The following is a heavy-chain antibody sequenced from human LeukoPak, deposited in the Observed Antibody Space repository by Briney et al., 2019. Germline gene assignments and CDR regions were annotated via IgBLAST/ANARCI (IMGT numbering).Heavy chain of an antibody. D-gene: IGHD3-3*01. V-gene: IGHV4-4*02. CDR2: IYHSGST. CDR3: ARLSYDFWSGYYTGYYYMDF. CDR1: GGSISSSNW. Sequence: PSGTLSLTCAVSGGSISSSNWWSWVRQPPGKGLEWIGEIYHSGSTNYNPSLKSRVTISVDKSRNQFSLKLSSVTAADTAVYYCARLSYDFWSGYYTGYYYMDFWGKGTTVTVSS. J-gene: IGHJ6*03.